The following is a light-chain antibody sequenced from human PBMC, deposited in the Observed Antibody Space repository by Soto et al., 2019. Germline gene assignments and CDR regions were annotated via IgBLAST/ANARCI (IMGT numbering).Light chain of an antibody. CDR3: YSYRSGSTYV. CDR2: EVS. Sequence: SVLTQPASVSGSPGQSITTSCTGTSSDVGASKYVSWYQQHPGKAPRLIIYEVSYRPSGVSKRFSGSKSGNTASLTISGLQAEDEADYYCYSYRSGSTYVFGTGTKLTVL. V-gene: IGLV2-14*01. CDR1: SSDVGASKY. J-gene: IGLJ1*01.